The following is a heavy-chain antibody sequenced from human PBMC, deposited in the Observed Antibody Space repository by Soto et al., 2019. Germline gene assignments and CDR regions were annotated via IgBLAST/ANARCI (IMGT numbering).Heavy chain of an antibody. CDR3: TRVAGVAGTRWFDP. V-gene: IGHV3-7*01. D-gene: IGHD6-19*01. J-gene: IGHJ5*02. CDR1: GFTFSSFW. Sequence: GGSLRLSCAASGFTFSSFWMSWVRQAPGKGLEWVANIKEDGTEKYYVDSVKGRFTISRDNAKKSLHLQMSSLRAEDTALYYCTRVAGVAGTRWFDPWGQGTLVTVSS. CDR2: IKEDGTEK.